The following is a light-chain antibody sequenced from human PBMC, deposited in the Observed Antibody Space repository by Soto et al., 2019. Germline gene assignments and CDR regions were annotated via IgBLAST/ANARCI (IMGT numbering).Light chain of an antibody. J-gene: IGKJ4*01. CDR1: QSVSYN. CDR2: GAF. V-gene: IGKV3-15*01. CDR3: QQYKNWPPLT. Sequence: EIVMTQSPATLYVSPGETATLSCRASQSVSYNLAWYQQKPGQGPRLLIYGAFTRSTGSPARFSGSGSGTEFTLTISSLQSEDFAVYYCQQYKNWPPLTFGGGTKVEIK.